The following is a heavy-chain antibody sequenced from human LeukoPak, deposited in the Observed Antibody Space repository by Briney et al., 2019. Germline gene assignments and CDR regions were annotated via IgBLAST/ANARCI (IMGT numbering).Heavy chain of an antibody. D-gene: IGHD2-2*01. Sequence: GESLKISCKGSGSIFTSYWISWVRQLPGKGLEWMGRIDPSDSYTNYSPSFQGHVTLSADKSISTAYLQWSSLKASDTAMYYCARGGAVERYCSSTSCYWVDAFDIWGQGTMVTVSS. J-gene: IGHJ3*02. CDR2: IDPSDSYT. V-gene: IGHV5-10-1*01. CDR3: ARGGAVERYCSSTSCYWVDAFDI. CDR1: GSIFTSYW.